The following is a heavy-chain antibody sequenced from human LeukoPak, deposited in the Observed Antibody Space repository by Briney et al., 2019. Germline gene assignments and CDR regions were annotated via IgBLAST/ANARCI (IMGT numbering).Heavy chain of an antibody. CDR2: IKQDGSEK. Sequence: PGGSLRLSCATSGFTFSSYWMSWVRQAPGKGLEWVANIKQDGSEKYYVDSVKGRFTISRDNAKNSLYLQMNSLRAEDTAVYYCARASPDYDFWSGYPYYFDYWGQGTLVTVSS. V-gene: IGHV3-7*01. D-gene: IGHD3-3*01. J-gene: IGHJ4*02. CDR1: GFTFSSYW. CDR3: ARASPDYDFWSGYPYYFDY.